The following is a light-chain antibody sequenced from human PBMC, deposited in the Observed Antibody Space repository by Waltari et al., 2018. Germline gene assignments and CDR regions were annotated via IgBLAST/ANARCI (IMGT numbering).Light chain of an antibody. CDR3: QHRSNGPLYT. CDR1: QRVSSY. J-gene: IGKJ2*01. V-gene: IGKV3-11*01. Sequence: EIVLTQSPATLSLSPGERATLSCRASQRVSSYLAWYQQKPGQATTLLIYDASARATGIPARFSGSGSGTDFTLTISSLEPEDFAFYYCQHRSNGPLYTFGQGTKLEIK. CDR2: DAS.